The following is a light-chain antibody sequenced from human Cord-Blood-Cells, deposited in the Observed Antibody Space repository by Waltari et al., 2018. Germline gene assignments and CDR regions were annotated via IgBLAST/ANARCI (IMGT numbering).Light chain of an antibody. V-gene: IGLV2-14*03. CDR3: SSYTSSSTLV. Sequence: QSALTQPASVSGSPGQSITISCTGTSSDVGGYNYVSWYQQHPGKAPKIMIYDVSNRPSGVSNRFSGYKSCNTASLTISGLQAEDEADYYCSSYTSSSTLVFGGGTKLTVL. J-gene: IGLJ3*02. CDR2: DVS. CDR1: SSDVGGYNY.